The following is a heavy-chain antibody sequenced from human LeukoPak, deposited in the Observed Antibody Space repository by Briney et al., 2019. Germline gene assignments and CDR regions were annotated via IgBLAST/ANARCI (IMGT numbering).Heavy chain of an antibody. V-gene: IGHV3-11*01. CDR3: AKLRGATSKAWYFDY. CDR2: ISSSGSTI. Sequence: GGSLRLSCAASGFTFSDYYMSWIRQAPGKGLEWVSYISSSGSTIYYADSVKGRFTISRDNAKNSLYLQMNSLRAEDTAVYYCAKLRGATSKAWYFDYWGQGTLVTVSS. D-gene: IGHD5-12*01. CDR1: GFTFSDYY. J-gene: IGHJ4*02.